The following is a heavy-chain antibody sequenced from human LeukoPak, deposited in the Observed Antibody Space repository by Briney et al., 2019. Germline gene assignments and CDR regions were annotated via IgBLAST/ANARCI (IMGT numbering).Heavy chain of an antibody. CDR2: IKQDGSQK. J-gene: IGHJ4*02. V-gene: IGHV3-7*01. D-gene: IGHD3-16*01. CDR3: ARDSDYVWGS. Sequence: GGSLRLSCAASGFTFSSYYMSWVRQAPGKGLEWVANIKQDGSQKYYVDSAKGRFTISRDNAKNSLYLQMNSLRAEDTAVYYCARDSDYVWGSWGQGTLVIVSS. CDR1: GFTFSSYY.